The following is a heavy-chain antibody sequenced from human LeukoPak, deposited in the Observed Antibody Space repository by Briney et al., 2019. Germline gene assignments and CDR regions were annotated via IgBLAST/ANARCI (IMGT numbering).Heavy chain of an antibody. D-gene: IGHD6-19*01. CDR2: ISSSGSTI. CDR3: ARVAPYSSVWYWGGFDY. J-gene: IGHJ4*02. V-gene: IGHV3-48*03. Sequence: GGSLRLSCAASVFTFSSYEMNWVRQAPGKGLEWVSYISSSGSTIYYADSVKGRFTISRDNAKNSLYLQMNSLRAEDTAVYYCARVAPYSSVWYWGGFDYWGQGTLVTVSS. CDR1: VFTFSSYE.